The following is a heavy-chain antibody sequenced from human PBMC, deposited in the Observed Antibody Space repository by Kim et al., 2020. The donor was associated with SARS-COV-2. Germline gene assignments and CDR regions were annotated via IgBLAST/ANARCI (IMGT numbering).Heavy chain of an antibody. CDR2: ISYDGSNK. Sequence: GGSLRLSCAASGFTFSSYAMHWVRQAPGKGLEWVAVISYDGSNKYYADSVKGRFTISRDNSKNTLYLQMNSLRAEDTAVYYCARGKQWLFEFDYCGHGTL. D-gene: IGHD6-19*01. CDR1: GFTFSSYA. CDR3: ARGKQWLFEFDY. J-gene: IGHJ4*01. V-gene: IGHV3-30*04.